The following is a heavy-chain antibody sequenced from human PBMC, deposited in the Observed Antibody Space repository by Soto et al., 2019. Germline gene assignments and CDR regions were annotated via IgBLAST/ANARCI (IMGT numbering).Heavy chain of an antibody. J-gene: IGHJ4*02. D-gene: IGHD2-21*02. CDR2: IYWDDSK. CDR3: AHKGPEDCPLDY. V-gene: IGHV2-5*02. CDR1: GFSLSTSGVG. Sequence: QITLKESGPTLVRPTQTLTLTCAFSGFSLSTSGVGVGWIRQPPGKTLEWLAVIYWDDSKHYSPSLRSRLTITQVTAKNQVVLTSTNVDRMDTGTYYCAHKGPEDCPLDYWGQGTLVTVSS.